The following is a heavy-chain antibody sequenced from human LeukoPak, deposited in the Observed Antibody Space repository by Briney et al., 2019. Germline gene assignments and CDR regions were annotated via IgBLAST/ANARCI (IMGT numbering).Heavy chain of an antibody. Sequence: SETLSLTCTVSGDSISSYYWTWIRQPPGKGLEWIGYIYSSGSTNYNPSPKSRVTISVDMSKSQFSLKLSSVTAADTAVYYCARQMSGSSGLDYWGQGTLVTVSS. J-gene: IGHJ4*02. V-gene: IGHV4-59*08. CDR1: GDSISSYY. D-gene: IGHD6-19*01. CDR2: IYSSGST. CDR3: ARQMSGSSGLDY.